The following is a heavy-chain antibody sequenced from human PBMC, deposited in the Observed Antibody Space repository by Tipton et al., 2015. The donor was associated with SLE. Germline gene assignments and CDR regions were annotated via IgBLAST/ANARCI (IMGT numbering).Heavy chain of an antibody. CDR2: INHSGST. CDR1: GGSFSGYY. D-gene: IGHD5-18*01. J-gene: IGHJ4*02. Sequence: TLSLTCAVYGGSFSGYYWSWIRQPPGKGLEWIGEINHSGSTNYNPSLKSRVTISVDTSKNQFSLRLSSVTAADTAVYYCARGPQLWADYWGQGTLVTVSS. V-gene: IGHV4-34*01. CDR3: ARGPQLWADY.